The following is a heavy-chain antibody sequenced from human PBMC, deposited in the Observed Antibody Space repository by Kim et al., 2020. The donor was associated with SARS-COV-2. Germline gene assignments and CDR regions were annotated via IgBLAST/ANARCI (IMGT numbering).Heavy chain of an antibody. CDR2: IYYSGST. D-gene: IGHD3-10*01. V-gene: IGHV4-30-4*01. J-gene: IGHJ5*02. CDR3: ARVIGRITMVQGVKGGVDP. Sequence: SETLSLTCTVSGGSISSGDYYWSWIRQPPGKGLEWIGYIYYSGSTYYNPSLKSRVTISVDTSKNQFSLKLSSVTAADTAVYYCARVIGRITMVQGVKGGVDPWGQGTLVIVSS. CDR1: GGSISSGDYY.